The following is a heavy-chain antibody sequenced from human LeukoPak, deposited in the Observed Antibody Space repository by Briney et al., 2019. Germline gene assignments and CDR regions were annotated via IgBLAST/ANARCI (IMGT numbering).Heavy chain of an antibody. Sequence: SETLSLTCTVSGGSISSYYRSWIRQPPGKGLEWIGYIYYSGSTNYNPSLKSRVTISVDTSKNQFSLKLSSVTAADTAVYYCARAARVWELLGYYFDYWGQGTLVTVSS. J-gene: IGHJ4*02. CDR2: IYYSGST. CDR1: GGSISSYY. V-gene: IGHV4-59*01. CDR3: ARAARVWELLGYYFDY. D-gene: IGHD1-26*01.